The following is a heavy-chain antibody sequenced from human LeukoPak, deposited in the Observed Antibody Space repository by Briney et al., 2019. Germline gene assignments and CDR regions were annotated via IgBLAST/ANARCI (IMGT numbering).Heavy chain of an antibody. V-gene: IGHV4-39*07. J-gene: IGHJ4*02. CDR3: AAETTPFDY. CDR1: GGSISTYY. CDR2: IHYSGST. D-gene: IGHD1-1*01. Sequence: TSETLSLTCTVSGGSISTYYWAWIRQPPGKGLEWIATIHYSGSTFYNPSLESRVTISLDTSRNQFYLKVNSVSAADTAVYYCAAETTPFDYWGLGTLATVSS.